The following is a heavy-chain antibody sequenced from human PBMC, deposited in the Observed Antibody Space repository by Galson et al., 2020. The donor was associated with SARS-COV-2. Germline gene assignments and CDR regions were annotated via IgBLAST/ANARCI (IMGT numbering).Heavy chain of an antibody. D-gene: IGHD6-19*01. CDR3: ARDSGYSSGWTMQTDY. V-gene: IGHV1-18*01. CDR1: NYTFTRYG. J-gene: IGHJ4*02. Sequence: ASVKVSCKASNYTFTRYGITWVRQAPGQGLEWMGWINGYNSKTSYAQKFQGRVTITADESTSTAYMELSSLRSEDTAVYYCARDSGYSSGWTMQTDYWGQGTLVTVSS. CDR2: INGYNSKT.